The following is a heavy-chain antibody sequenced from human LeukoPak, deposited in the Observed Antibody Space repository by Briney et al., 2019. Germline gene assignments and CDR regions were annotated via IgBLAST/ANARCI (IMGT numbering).Heavy chain of an antibody. CDR2: IYYSGST. J-gene: IGHJ5*02. V-gene: IGHV4-59*08. CDR1: GGSISSYY. Sequence: SETLSLTCTVSGGSISSYYWSWIRQPPGKGLEWIGYIYYSGSTNYNPSLKSRVTISVDTSKNQFSLNLSSVTASDTAVYFCARRGPSENWFDPWSQGALVTVSS. CDR3: ARRGPSENWFDP.